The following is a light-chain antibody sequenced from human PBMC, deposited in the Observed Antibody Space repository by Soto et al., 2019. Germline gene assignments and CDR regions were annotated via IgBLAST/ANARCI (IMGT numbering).Light chain of an antibody. CDR2: VAS. CDR3: QQYGSSPYT. CDR1: QSVSSSY. J-gene: IGKJ2*01. Sequence: EIVLTQSPGTLSLSPGERATLSCRASQSVSSSYLAWYQQKPGQAPRLLIYVASSRATGIPDRFSGSGSGTDFTLTISRLEPEDFAVYYCQQYGSSPYTFGQGTKVDIK. V-gene: IGKV3-20*01.